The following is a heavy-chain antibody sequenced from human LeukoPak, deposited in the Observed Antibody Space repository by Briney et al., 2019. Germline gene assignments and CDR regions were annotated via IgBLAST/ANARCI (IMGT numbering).Heavy chain of an antibody. V-gene: IGHV4-4*07. J-gene: IGHJ6*03. CDR2: IYTSGST. Sequence: SETLSLTCTVSGGSISSYYWSWIRQPAGEGLEWIGRIYTSGSTNYNPSLKSRVTMSVDTSKNQFSLKLSSVTAADTAVYYCARDRLHQPLVFNVPAAIFSYYYMDVWGKGTTVTVSS. CDR3: ARDRLHQPLVFNVPAAIFSYYYMDV. D-gene: IGHD2-2*01. CDR1: GGSISSYY.